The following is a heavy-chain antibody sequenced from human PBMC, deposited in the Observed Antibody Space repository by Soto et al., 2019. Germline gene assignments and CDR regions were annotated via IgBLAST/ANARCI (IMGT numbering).Heavy chain of an antibody. CDR3: ARGNSSSWYIHYYYGMDV. V-gene: IGHV6-1*01. J-gene: IGHJ6*02. D-gene: IGHD6-13*01. Sequence: LSLTSEICVDSVSSNRAACYLIRQSPSRGLEWLGRTYYRSKWYNDYAVSVKSRITINPDTSKNQFSLQLNSVTPEDTAVYYCARGNSSSWYIHYYYGMDVWGQGTTVTVSS. CDR2: TYYRSKWYN. CDR1: VDSVSSNRAA.